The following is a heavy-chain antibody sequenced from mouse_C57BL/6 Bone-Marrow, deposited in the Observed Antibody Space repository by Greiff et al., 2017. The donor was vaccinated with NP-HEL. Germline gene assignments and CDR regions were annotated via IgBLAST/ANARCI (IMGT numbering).Heavy chain of an antibody. V-gene: IGHV1-81*01. CDR2: IYPRSGNT. CDR1: GYTFTSYG. J-gene: IGHJ4*01. D-gene: IGHD2-4*01. Sequence: QVQLQQSGAELARPGASVKLSCKASGYTFTSYGISWVKQRPGQGLEWIGEIYPRSGNTYYNEKFKGKATLTADKSSSTAYMELRSLTSEDSAVYFCARGYYDYAYYAMDYWGQGTSVTVSS. CDR3: ARGYYDYAYYAMDY.